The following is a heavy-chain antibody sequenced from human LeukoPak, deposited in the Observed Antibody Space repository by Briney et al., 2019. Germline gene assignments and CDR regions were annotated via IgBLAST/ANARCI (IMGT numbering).Heavy chain of an antibody. D-gene: IGHD4-17*01. Sequence: GGSLTLSCAASGFTFSSYGMHWVRQAPGKGLEWVAFIRYDGSNKYYADSVKGRFTISRDNSKNTLYLQMNSLRAEDTAVYYCAKDRDYGDYLFDYWGQGTLVTVSS. J-gene: IGHJ4*02. CDR3: AKDRDYGDYLFDY. CDR2: IRYDGSNK. V-gene: IGHV3-30*02. CDR1: GFTFSSYG.